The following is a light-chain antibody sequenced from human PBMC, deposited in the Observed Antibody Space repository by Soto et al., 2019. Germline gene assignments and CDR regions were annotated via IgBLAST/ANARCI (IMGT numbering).Light chain of an antibody. V-gene: IGKV1-39*01. CDR1: QSVAGY. J-gene: IGKJ1*01. CDR3: QQTFSAPQT. CDR2: GSF. Sequence: DIQMTKSPSSLSASLGDTVTITCRASQSVAGYLNWYHQRPGQAPKLLIYGSFTLQGGVPSRFSGTGYGTDFTLTISSLQPEDVATYYCQQTFSAPQTFGHGTKV.